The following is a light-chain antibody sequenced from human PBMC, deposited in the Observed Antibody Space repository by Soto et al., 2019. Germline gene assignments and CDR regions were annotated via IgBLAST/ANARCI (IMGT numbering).Light chain of an antibody. J-gene: IGKJ4*01. CDR3: QQYSNWPFT. CDR2: GAS. Sequence: EIVMTQSPATLSVSPGERATLPCRASQSVSSNLAWYQQKPGQAPRLLTYGASTRATGIPARFSGSGSGTEFTLTISSLQSEDFAVYYCQQYSNWPFTFGGGSKVEIK. CDR1: QSVSSN. V-gene: IGKV3-15*01.